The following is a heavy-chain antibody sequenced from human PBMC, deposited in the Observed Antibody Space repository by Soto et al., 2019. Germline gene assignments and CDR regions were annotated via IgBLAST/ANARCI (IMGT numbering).Heavy chain of an antibody. Sequence: SETLSLTCTVSGGSINSGDYYWSWIRQPPGKGLEWIGFIYYSGSTYYNPSLKGRLTISPDTSKNQFSLRLTSVSAADTAVYYCARVPGGGITMNWFDPWGRGTLVTVSS. CDR3: ARVPGGGITMNWFDP. J-gene: IGHJ5*02. CDR2: IYYSGST. D-gene: IGHD3-16*01. V-gene: IGHV4-30-4*01. CDR1: GGSINSGDYY.